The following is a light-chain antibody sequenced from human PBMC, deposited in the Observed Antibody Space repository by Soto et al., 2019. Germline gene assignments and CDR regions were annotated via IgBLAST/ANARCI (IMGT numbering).Light chain of an antibody. CDR3: CSYAGSSTL. CDR1: SSDVGSYNL. V-gene: IGLV2-23*01. CDR2: EGS. J-gene: IGLJ2*01. Sequence: QSALTQPASVSGSPGQSITISCTGTSSDVGSYNLVSWYQQYPGKAPKLMIYEGSKRPSGISNRFSGSKSGNTASLTISGLQAEDEADYYCCSYAGSSTLFGGGTKLTVL.